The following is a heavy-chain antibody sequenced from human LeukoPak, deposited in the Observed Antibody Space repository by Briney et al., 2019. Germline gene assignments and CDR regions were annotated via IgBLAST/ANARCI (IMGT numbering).Heavy chain of an antibody. Sequence: GGSLRLSCAASGFTVSNKDMSWVRQAPGKGLEWVSDIYAGGTIFYADSLRGRFTISRDNSKNTLYLQMNSLRAEDTAVYYCARGYCSSTRCYPGYFDFWGQGTLVTVSS. CDR2: IYAGGTI. CDR3: ARGYCSSTRCYPGYFDF. J-gene: IGHJ4*02. V-gene: IGHV3-53*01. D-gene: IGHD2-2*01. CDR1: GFTVSNKD.